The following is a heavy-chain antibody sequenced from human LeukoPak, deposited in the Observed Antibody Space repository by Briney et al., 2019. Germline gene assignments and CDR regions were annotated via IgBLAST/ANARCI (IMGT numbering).Heavy chain of an antibody. CDR3: ARGSPFFPFDY. J-gene: IGHJ4*02. CDR1: GGSISSDY. CDR2: INHSGST. Sequence: SETLSLTCTVSGGSISSDYWSWIRQPPGKGLEWIGEINHSGSTNYNPSLKSRVTISVDTSKNQFSLKLSSVTAADTAVHYCARGSPFFPFDYWGQGTLVTVSS. V-gene: IGHV4-34*01. D-gene: IGHD3-3*01.